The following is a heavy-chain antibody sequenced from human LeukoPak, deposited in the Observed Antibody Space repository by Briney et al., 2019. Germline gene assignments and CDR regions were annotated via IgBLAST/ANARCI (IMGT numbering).Heavy chain of an antibody. V-gene: IGHV3-21*01. J-gene: IGHJ4*02. D-gene: IGHD2-15*01. CDR3: AKSTPSGAATYYFDY. CDR1: GFTFSNYH. CDR2: ISTGSDFI. Sequence: GGSLRLSFAASGFTFSNYHMNWVRQAPGKVLEWVSSISTGSDFIYYEDSVKGRFTISRDNAKNSLYLQMNSLRAEDTAVYYCAKSTPSGAATYYFDYWGQGTLVTVSS.